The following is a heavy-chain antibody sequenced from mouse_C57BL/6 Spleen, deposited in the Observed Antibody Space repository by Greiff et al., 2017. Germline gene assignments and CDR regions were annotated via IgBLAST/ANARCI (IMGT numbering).Heavy chain of an antibody. D-gene: IGHD1-1*01. CDR2: INPSTGGT. CDR3: ARLSYYYGSSYDYFDY. J-gene: IGHJ2*01. Sequence: VQLQQSGPELVKPGASVKISCKASGYSFTGYYMNWVKQSPEKSLEWIGEINPSTGGTTYNQKFKAKATLTVDKSSSTAYMQLKSLTSEDSAVYYCARLSYYYGSSYDYFDYWGQGTTLTVSS. CDR1: GYSFTGYY. V-gene: IGHV1-42*01.